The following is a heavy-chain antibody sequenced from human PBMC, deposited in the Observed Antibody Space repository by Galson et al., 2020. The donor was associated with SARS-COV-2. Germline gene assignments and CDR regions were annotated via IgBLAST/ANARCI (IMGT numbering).Heavy chain of an antibody. CDR1: GFTDSSNY. D-gene: IGHD3-10*01. Sequence: TGGSLRLSCAASGFTDSSNYMSWVRQAPGKGLEWVSVIYSGGSTYYADSVKGRFTISRDNSKNTLYLQMNSLRAEDTAVYYCARDTNSDLAIWFGELSSGGMDVWGQGTTVTVSS. V-gene: IGHV3-66*01. J-gene: IGHJ6*02. CDR2: IYSGGST. CDR3: ARDTNSDLAIWFGELSSGGMDV.